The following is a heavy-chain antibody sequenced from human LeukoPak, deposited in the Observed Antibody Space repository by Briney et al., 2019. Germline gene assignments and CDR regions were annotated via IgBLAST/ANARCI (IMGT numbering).Heavy chain of an antibody. V-gene: IGHV3-48*02. CDR3: ARDFADDDGFDV. CDR2: ISTSISTM. Sequence: GGSLRLSCAASGFAFSRYSMNWVRQAPGKGLEWVSYISTSISTMYYADSVKGRFTISRDNAKNSLFLQMNSLRDEDTAVYYCARDFADDDGFDVWGQGTMVTV. CDR1: GFAFSRYS. J-gene: IGHJ3*01. D-gene: IGHD1-1*01.